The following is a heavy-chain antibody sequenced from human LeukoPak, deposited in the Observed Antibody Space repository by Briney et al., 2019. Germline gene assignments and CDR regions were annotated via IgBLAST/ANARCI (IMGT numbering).Heavy chain of an antibody. J-gene: IGHJ5*02. V-gene: IGHV3-23*01. CDR3: AKDHDYVWGSLNWFDP. Sequence: GGSLRLSCAASGFTFSSYSMNWVRQAPGKGLEWVSAISGSGGSTYYADSVKGRFTISRDNSKNTLYLQMNSLRAEDTAVYYCAKDHDYVWGSLNWFDPWGQGTLVTVSS. CDR2: ISGSGGST. D-gene: IGHD3-16*01. CDR1: GFTFSSYS.